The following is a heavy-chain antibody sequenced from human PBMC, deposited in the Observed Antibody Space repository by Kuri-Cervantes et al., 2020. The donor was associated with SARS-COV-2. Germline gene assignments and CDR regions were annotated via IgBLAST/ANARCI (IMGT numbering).Heavy chain of an antibody. CDR1: GFTFHTYE. CDR3: ARDGYNFIPFDY. CDR2: ISYDGSNK. Sequence: GESLKISCEGSGFTFHTYEMNWVRQAPGKGLEWVAVISYDGSNKYYADSVKGRFTVSRDNSKNTLYLQMNSLRSEDTARYYCARDGYNFIPFDYWGQGILVTVSS. V-gene: IGHV3-30-3*01. J-gene: IGHJ4*02. D-gene: IGHD5-24*01.